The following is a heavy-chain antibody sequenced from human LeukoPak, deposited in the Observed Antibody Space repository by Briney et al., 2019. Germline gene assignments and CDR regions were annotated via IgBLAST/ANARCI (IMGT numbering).Heavy chain of an antibody. CDR2: ISRSGTT. V-gene: IGHV4-38-2*02. CDR3: ARVEIASAGHIDY. J-gene: IGHJ4*02. Sequence: SETLSLTCTVSGFSIRSAYYWGWIRQPPGKGLEWIGSISRSGTTYYNPSLKSRVTMSVDTSRNQFSLNLNSVTAADTAVYYCARVEIASAGHIDYWGQGTLVTVSS. D-gene: IGHD6-13*01. CDR1: GFSIRSAYY.